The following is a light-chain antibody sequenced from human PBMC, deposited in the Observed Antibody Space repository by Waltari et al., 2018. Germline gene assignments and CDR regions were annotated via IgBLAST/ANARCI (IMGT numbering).Light chain of an antibody. CDR1: SSDVGGYKY. V-gene: IGLV2-14*01. Sequence: QSALTQPASVSGSPGQSITISCTGTSSDVGGYKYVSWYQQHPGKVPKIMIYDVSNRPSGVSNRFSGSKSGNTASLTISGLQAEDEADYYCSSYTSSSTGVFGGGTKLTVL. J-gene: IGLJ3*02. CDR2: DVS. CDR3: SSYTSSSTGV.